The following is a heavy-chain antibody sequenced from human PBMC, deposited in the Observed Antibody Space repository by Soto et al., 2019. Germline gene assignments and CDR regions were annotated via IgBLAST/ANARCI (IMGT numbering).Heavy chain of an antibody. Sequence: PEKLRVTYSVSGESLRNHYWAWFRHSPGKGLEWIGNIYDSGSTNYSPALKSRVSMSVDTSKNLFSLKMNSVTAADTAVYYCFKSSGVHLDLLSFPTRRSSDL. CDR1: GESLRNHY. V-gene: IGHV4-59*11. D-gene: IGHD2-15*01. CDR3: FKSSGVHLDLLSFPTRRSSDL. CDR2: IYDSGST. J-gene: IGHJ2*01.